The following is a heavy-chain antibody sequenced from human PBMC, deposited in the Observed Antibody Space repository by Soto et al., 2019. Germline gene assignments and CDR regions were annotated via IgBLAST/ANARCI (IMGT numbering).Heavy chain of an antibody. V-gene: IGHV3-15*01. CDR1: GFMFSSAW. Sequence: GGSLRLSCVTSGFMFSSAWMSWVRQAPGKGLEWVARIKSTKDGGARDYAAPVNGRFSISRDDSKNTLYLQMNSLRAEDTAVYYCARNHGGYSYGTTGYFQHWGQGTLVTVSS. D-gene: IGHD5-18*01. J-gene: IGHJ1*01. CDR3: ARNHGGYSYGTTGYFQH. CDR2: IKSTKDGGAR.